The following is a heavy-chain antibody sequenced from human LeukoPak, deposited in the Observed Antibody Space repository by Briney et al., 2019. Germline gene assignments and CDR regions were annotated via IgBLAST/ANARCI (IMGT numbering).Heavy chain of an antibody. D-gene: IGHD2-2*01. CDR3: AKAPHIVVVPAARGAFDI. CDR1: GFTFSSYA. CDR2: ISGSGGST. V-gene: IGHV3-23*01. Sequence: GGSLRLSCAASGFTFSSYAMSWVRQAPGKGLEWVSAISGSGGSTYYADSVKGRFTISRDNSKNTLYLQMNSLRAEDTAVYHCAKAPHIVVVPAARGAFDIWGQGTMVTVSS. J-gene: IGHJ3*02.